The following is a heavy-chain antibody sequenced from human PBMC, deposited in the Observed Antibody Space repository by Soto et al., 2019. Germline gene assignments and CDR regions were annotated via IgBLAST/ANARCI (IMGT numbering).Heavy chain of an antibody. CDR1: GGSFSGYY. Sequence: SETLSLTCAVYGGSFSGYYWSWIRQPPGKGLEWIGEINHSGSTNYNPSLKSRVTISVDTSKNQFSLKLSSVTAADTAVYYCARRYCTNGVCYTVTGYFDYWGQGTLVTVSS. V-gene: IGHV4-34*01. CDR3: ARRYCTNGVCYTVTGYFDY. J-gene: IGHJ4*02. CDR2: INHSGST. D-gene: IGHD2-8*01.